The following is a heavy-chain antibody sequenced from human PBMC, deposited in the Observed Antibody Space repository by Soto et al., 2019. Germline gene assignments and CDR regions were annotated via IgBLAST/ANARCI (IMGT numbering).Heavy chain of an antibody. CDR1: GGTFSSYA. Sequence: SVRVSCKASGGTFSSYAISWVRQAPGQGLEWMGGIIPIFGTANYAQKFQGRVTITADESTSTAYMELSSLRSEDTAVYYCPRDRGISRNYFDYWGQGTLVTVSS. CDR3: PRDRGISRNYFDY. J-gene: IGHJ4*02. CDR2: IIPIFGTA. D-gene: IGHD3-10*01. V-gene: IGHV1-69*13.